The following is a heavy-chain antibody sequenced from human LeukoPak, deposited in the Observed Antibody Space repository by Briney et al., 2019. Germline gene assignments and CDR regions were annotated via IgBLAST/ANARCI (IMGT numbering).Heavy chain of an antibody. CDR2: ISGSGGST. J-gene: IGHJ4*02. Sequence: GGSLRLSCAASGFTFSSYAMSWVRQAPGKGLEWGSAISGSGGSTYYADSVKGRFTISRDNSKNTLYLQMNSLRAEDTAVYYCAKEGAYSSGWQHYYFDYWGQGTLVTVSS. D-gene: IGHD6-19*01. V-gene: IGHV3-23*01. CDR1: GFTFSSYA. CDR3: AKEGAYSSGWQHYYFDY.